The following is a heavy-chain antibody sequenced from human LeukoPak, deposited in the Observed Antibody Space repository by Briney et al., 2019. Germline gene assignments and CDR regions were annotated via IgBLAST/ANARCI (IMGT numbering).Heavy chain of an antibody. CDR2: IYYSGST. V-gene: IGHV4-39*01. J-gene: IGHJ5*02. D-gene: IGHD6-6*01. Sequence: SETLSLTCTVSGDSISSSSYYWGWIRQPPGKGLGWIGSIYYSGSTYYNPSLKSRVTLSVDTSKSQFSLKLNSVTAADTAVYYCVTFSSRGPWGRFDPWGQGTLVTVSS. CDR1: GDSISSSSYY. CDR3: VTFSSRGPWGRFDP.